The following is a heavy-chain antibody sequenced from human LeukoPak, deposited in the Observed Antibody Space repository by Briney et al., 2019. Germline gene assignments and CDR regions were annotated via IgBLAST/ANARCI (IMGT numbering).Heavy chain of an antibody. V-gene: IGHV4-4*02. CDR3: ARVLVVVAATRDYYYGMDV. Sequence: SETLSLTCAVSGGSISSSNWWSWVRQPPGKGLEWIGEIYHSGSTNYNPSLKSRVTISVDKSKNQFSLKLSSVTAADTAVYYYARVLVVVAATRDYYYGMDVWGQGTTVTVSS. CDR1: GGSISSSNW. D-gene: IGHD2-15*01. J-gene: IGHJ6*02. CDR2: IYHSGST.